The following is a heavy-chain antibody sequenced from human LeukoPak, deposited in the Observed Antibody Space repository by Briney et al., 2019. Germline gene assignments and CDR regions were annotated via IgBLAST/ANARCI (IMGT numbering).Heavy chain of an antibody. V-gene: IGHV4-34*01. D-gene: IGHD5-18*01. CDR2: INHSGST. CDR1: GGSFSGYY. Sequence: SETLSLTCAVYGGSFSGYYWSWIRQPPGKGLEWIGEINHSGSTNYNPSLKSRVTISVDTSKNQFSLKLSSVTAADTAAYYCARVEYSYGLDYWGQGTLVTVSS. J-gene: IGHJ4*02. CDR3: ARVEYSYGLDY.